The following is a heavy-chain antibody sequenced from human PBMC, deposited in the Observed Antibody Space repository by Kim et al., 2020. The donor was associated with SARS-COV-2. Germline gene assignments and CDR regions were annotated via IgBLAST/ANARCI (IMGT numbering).Heavy chain of an antibody. V-gene: IGHV3-21*01. D-gene: IGHD6-25*01. J-gene: IGHJ4*02. CDR3: ARGGYSSGWYLDY. Sequence: ADQVKGRFTSSRDNAKNSLYLQMNSRRAEETAVYYCARGGYSSGWYLDYWGQGTLVTVSS.